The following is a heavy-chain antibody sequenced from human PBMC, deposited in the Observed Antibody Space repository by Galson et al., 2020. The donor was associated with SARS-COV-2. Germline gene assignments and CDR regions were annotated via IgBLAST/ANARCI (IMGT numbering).Heavy chain of an antibody. Sequence: SETLSLTCTVSGGSISSSSYYWGWIRQPPGKGLEWIGSIYYSGSTYYNPSLKSRVTISVDTSKNQFSLKLSSVTAADTAVYYCARSRRSAVAGPAYFDYWGQGTLVTVSS. CDR3: ARSRRSAVAGPAYFDY. D-gene: IGHD6-19*01. CDR1: GGSISSSSYY. CDR2: IYYSGST. J-gene: IGHJ4*02. V-gene: IGHV4-39*01.